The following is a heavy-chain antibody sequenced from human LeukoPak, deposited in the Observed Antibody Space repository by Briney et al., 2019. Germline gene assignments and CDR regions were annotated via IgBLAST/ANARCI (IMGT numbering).Heavy chain of an antibody. Sequence: SETLSLTCTVSGYSISTGYYWDWIRQPPGKGLEWIGTFYHGGSTYYNPSLKSRVTMSVDTSKNQFSLKLSSVTAADTAVYYCARGPVAGLLSRWGQGTLVTVSS. D-gene: IGHD6-19*01. J-gene: IGHJ4*02. CDR1: GYSISTGYY. CDR2: FYHGGST. CDR3: ARGPVAGLLSR. V-gene: IGHV4-38-2*02.